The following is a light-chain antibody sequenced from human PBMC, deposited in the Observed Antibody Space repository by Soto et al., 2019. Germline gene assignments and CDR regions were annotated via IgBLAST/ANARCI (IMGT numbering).Light chain of an antibody. V-gene: IGLV2-23*02. CDR3: CSSGGSPTYV. J-gene: IGLJ1*01. CDR1: SSNVGSYKL. CDR2: EVN. Sequence: QSVLTQPASVSGSPGQSITISCTGTSSNVGSYKLVSWYQQHPGKAPKLMIFEVNKRPSGVSNRFSGSKSGNTASLTISGLKVEEEADYYCCSSGGSPTYVFGTGTKATVL.